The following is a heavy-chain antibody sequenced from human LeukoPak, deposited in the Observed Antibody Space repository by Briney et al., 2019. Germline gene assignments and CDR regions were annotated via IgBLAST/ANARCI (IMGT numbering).Heavy chain of an antibody. Sequence: ASVKVSCKASGYTFTSYGISWVRQAPGQGLEWMGWVNPKSGNTGYKQKFQARVTITRDTSISAAYMELSSLTSDDTAVYFCVRGLPLGYCTYGVCYPPKHLDFWGQGTLVTVSS. D-gene: IGHD2-8*01. CDR3: VRGLPLGYCTYGVCYPPKHLDF. J-gene: IGHJ4*02. CDR2: VNPKSGNT. V-gene: IGHV1-8*03. CDR1: GYTFTSYG.